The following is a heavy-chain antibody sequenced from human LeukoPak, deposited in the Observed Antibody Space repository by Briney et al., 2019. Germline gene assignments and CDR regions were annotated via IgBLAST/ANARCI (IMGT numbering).Heavy chain of an antibody. CDR2: ISGSGGVT. V-gene: IGHV3-23*01. J-gene: IGHJ3*02. CDR3: TKEAFDGDIYGAFDI. D-gene: IGHD4-17*01. Sequence: GGSLRLSCAASGFTFSTYAMSWVRQAPGKGLEWVSVISGSGGVTYYADSVKGRLTISRDNSKNTLYLQMNSLRVEDTAVYYCTKEAFDGDIYGAFDIWGQGTIVTVFS. CDR1: GFTFSTYA.